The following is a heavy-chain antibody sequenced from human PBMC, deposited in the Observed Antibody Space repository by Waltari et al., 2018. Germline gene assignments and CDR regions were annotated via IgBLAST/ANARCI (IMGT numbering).Heavy chain of an antibody. CDR1: GFTCRYYW. CDR2: MKQDGIEK. Sequence: EVQLVESGGDLVQPGGSLRLSCAASGFTCRYYWMGWVRQAPGKGLEWVANMKQDGIEKFYVDSVKGRFTISRDNANNSLFLQINSLRDDDTAVYYCVTDVSGWYVNWGQGTSVTVSS. D-gene: IGHD6-19*01. V-gene: IGHV3-7*01. J-gene: IGHJ4*02. CDR3: VTDVSGWYVN.